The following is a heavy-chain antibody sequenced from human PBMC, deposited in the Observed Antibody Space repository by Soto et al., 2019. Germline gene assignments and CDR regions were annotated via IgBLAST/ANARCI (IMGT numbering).Heavy chain of an antibody. Sequence: SETLTLTCTVSVDAIYIGGYYWTWIRQHPGKGLEGIGYIYHTGKTYYNRSLESRVTMSVDTSKNQFSLKWSSVSAADTAVYYCATDGSSTANWIDPWGQGTLVTVSS. V-gene: IGHV4-31*03. D-gene: IGHD2-2*01. CDR3: ATDGSSTANWIDP. J-gene: IGHJ5*02. CDR1: VDAIYIGGYY. CDR2: IYHTGKT.